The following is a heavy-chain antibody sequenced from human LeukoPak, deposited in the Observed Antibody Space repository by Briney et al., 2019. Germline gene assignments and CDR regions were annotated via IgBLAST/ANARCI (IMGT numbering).Heavy chain of an antibody. CDR2: IYYSGST. V-gene: IGHV4-59*01. J-gene: IGHJ4*02. Sequence: SETLSLTCTVSGGSISSYYWSWIRQPPGKGLEWIGYIYYSGSTNYNPSLKSRVTISVDTSKNQFSLKLSSVTAADTAVYYCARGLWAGTLYYFDYWGQGTLVTVSS. CDR3: ARGLWAGTLYYFDY. D-gene: IGHD3/OR15-3a*01. CDR1: GGSISSYY.